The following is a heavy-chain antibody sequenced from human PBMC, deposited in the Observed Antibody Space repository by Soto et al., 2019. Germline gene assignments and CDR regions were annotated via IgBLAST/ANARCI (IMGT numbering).Heavy chain of an antibody. J-gene: IGHJ4*02. CDR2: MQPRTGRT. CDR1: GYSFTSLD. CDR3: ARGVSAGVDY. V-gene: IGHV1-8*01. Sequence: QVQLVQSGAEVREPGASVKVSCKASGYSFTSLDINWVRQTAGQGLEWMGWMQPRTGRTGYAQKFQGRVTMTRDTSITTAYMELTTLTSDDTAFYYCARGVSAGVDYWGKGTLVTVSS. D-gene: IGHD1-26*01.